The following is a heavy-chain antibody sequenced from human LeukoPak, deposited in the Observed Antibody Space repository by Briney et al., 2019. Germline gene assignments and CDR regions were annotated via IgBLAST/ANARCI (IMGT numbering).Heavy chain of an antibody. D-gene: IGHD2/OR15-2a*01. Sequence: GGSLRLSCGASGFTFSTHDMHWVRQAPGKGLEWVANIKQDGSEKYYVDSVKGRFTISRDNAKNSLYLQMNSLRAEDTAVYYCARANSLGYWGQGTLVTVSS. CDR3: ARANSLGY. J-gene: IGHJ4*02. V-gene: IGHV3-7*01. CDR1: GFTFSTHD. CDR2: IKQDGSEK.